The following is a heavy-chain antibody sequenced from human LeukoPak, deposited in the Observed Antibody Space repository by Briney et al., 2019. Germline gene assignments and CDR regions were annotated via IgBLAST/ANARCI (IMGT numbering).Heavy chain of an antibody. J-gene: IGHJ3*02. Sequence: SETLSLTCTVSGGFISSYFWSWLRPPPWKGLAWIGYIYTSGSTNYNPSVQSRVTISVDTSKNQFSLKLSSVTAADTAVYYCARNPWIQLWLPGAFDIWGQGTMVTVSS. V-gene: IGHV4-4*09. CDR1: GGFISSYF. CDR2: IYTSGST. D-gene: IGHD5-18*01. CDR3: ARNPWIQLWLPGAFDI.